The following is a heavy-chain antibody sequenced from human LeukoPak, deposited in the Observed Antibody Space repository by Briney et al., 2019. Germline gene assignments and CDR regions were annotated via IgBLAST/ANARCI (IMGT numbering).Heavy chain of an antibody. J-gene: IGHJ5*02. Sequence: SETLSLTCAVYGGSFSGYYWSWIRQPPGKGLEWIGEINHSGSTNYNPSLKSRVTISVDTSKNEFSLKLSSVTAADMAVYYCARAYHSSWYLNWFDPWGQGTLVTVSS. D-gene: IGHD6-13*01. CDR2: INHSGST. CDR3: ARAYHSSWYLNWFDP. CDR1: GGSFSGYY. V-gene: IGHV4-34*01.